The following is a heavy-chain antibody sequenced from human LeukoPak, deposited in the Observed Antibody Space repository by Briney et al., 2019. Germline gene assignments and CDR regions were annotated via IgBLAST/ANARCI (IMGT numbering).Heavy chain of an antibody. J-gene: IGHJ4*02. CDR3: ARVVPVGGNDY. V-gene: IGHV4-38-2*01. D-gene: IGHD4-23*01. Sequence: PSETLSLTCAVSGYSIRSSYLWGWVRQPPGKRLEWIATIYHSGNTYYNPSLRSRVTMSVDTFKNQFSLKVTSVTAADTAVYYCARVVPVGGNDYWGQGILVTVSS. CDR2: IYHSGNT. CDR1: GYSIRSSYL.